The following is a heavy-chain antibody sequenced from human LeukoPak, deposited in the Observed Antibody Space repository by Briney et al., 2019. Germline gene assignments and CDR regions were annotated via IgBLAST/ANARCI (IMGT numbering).Heavy chain of an antibody. CDR1: GFTFSSYG. Sequence: GGSLSLSCVASGFTFSSYGMHWVRQAPGEGLEGVAFIRYDGSNKYYAASVKGRFTICRDNSKNTLSLQMNSLRPEDTAVYCCARGYGSGIHWGQGTLVTVSS. CDR2: IRYDGSNK. D-gene: IGHD3-10*01. CDR3: ARGYGSGIH. V-gene: IGHV3-30*02. J-gene: IGHJ4*02.